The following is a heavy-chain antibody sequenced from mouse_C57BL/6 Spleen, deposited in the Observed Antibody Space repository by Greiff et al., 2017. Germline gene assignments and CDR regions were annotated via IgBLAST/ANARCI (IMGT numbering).Heavy chain of an antibody. Sequence: QVQLQQSGPELVKPGASVKISCKASGYAFSSSWMNWVKQRPGKGLEWIGRIYPGDGATNYNGKFKGKATLTADKSSSTAYMQLSSLPSEDSSVYSGARKYYYDYAHDSLAYWGQGTLVSVSA. D-gene: IGHD2-4*01. CDR2: IYPGDGAT. CDR3: ARKYYYDYAHDSLAY. CDR1: GYAFSSSW. J-gene: IGHJ3*01. V-gene: IGHV1-82*01.